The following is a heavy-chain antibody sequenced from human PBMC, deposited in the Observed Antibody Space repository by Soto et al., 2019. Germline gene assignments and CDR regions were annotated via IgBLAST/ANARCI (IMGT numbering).Heavy chain of an antibody. V-gene: IGHV1-18*01. CDR2: ISAYNGST. J-gene: IGHJ4*02. CDR1: GYTFTSYG. CDR3: AREPSGSYFGRRYYFDY. D-gene: IGHD1-26*01. Sequence: ASVKVSCKASGYTFTSYGISWVRQAPGQGLEWMGWISAYNGSTNYAQKLQGRVTMTTDTSTSTAYMELRSLRSDDTAVYYCAREPSGSYFGRRYYFDYWGQGTLVTVSS.